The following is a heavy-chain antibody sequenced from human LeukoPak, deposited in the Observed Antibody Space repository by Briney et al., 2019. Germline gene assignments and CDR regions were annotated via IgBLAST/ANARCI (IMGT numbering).Heavy chain of an antibody. CDR3: ARLTERRVPYSGYERYWFDP. J-gene: IGHJ5*02. CDR1: GGSISSYY. V-gene: IGHV4-4*07. Sequence: SETLSLTCTVSGGSISSYYWSWIRQPAGKGLEWIWRIYTSGSTNYNPSLKSRVTMSVDTSKNQFSLKLSSVTAADTAVYYCARLTERRVPYSGYERYWFDPWGQGTLVTVSS. CDR2: IYTSGST. D-gene: IGHD5-12*01.